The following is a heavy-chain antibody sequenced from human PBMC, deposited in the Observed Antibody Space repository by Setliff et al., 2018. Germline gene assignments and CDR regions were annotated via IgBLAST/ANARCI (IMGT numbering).Heavy chain of an antibody. Sequence: SVKVSCKASGGTFNNYALSWVRQAPGQGLERMGGIIPIFHSPNYAQSFQGRVAISADESTSSVFLELSSLRSEDTAVYYCARENLLTGPNTFDLWGPGTMVTVSS. CDR2: IIPIFHSP. CDR3: ARENLLTGPNTFDL. J-gene: IGHJ3*01. CDR1: GGTFNNYA. D-gene: IGHD3-9*01. V-gene: IGHV1-69*13.